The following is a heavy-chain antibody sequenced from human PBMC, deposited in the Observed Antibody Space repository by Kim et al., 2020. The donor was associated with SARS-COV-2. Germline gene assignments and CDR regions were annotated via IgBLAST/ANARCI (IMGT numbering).Heavy chain of an antibody. CDR1: GYTFTSYY. CDR2: IFPGVGTT. CDR3: AREMPATFHFDY. Sequence: ASVKVSCKTSGYTFTSYYIHWVRQAPGQGLEWMGIIFPGVGTTNYAQKFQGRVTMTRDTSTSTVYLELTSLKSEDTAVYYCAREMPATFHFDYWGQGSLVAVSS. D-gene: IGHD2-2*01. J-gene: IGHJ4*02. V-gene: IGHV1-46*01.